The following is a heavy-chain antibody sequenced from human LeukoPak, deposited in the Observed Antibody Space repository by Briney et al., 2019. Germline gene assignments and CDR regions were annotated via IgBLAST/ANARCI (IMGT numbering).Heavy chain of an antibody. CDR3: ARGRGGGRAYYYYGMDV. J-gene: IGHJ6*02. CDR1: GYTFTSYG. D-gene: IGHD2-15*01. CDR2: ISAYNGNT. V-gene: IGHV1-18*01. Sequence: ASVKVSCKASGYTFTSYGISWVRQAPGQGLEWMGWISAYNGNTNYAQKLQGRVTMTTDTSTSTAYMELRSLRSDDTAVYYCARGRGGGRAYYYYGMDVWGQGTTVTVSS.